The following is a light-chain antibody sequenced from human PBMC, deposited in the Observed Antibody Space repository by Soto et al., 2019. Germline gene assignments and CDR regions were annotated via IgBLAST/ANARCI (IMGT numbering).Light chain of an antibody. V-gene: IGKV3-20*01. CDR1: QSINNNY. Sequence: EILLTQSPGTLSLSPGERATLSCRASQSINNNYLAWYQQKRGQAPRLLIYGASSRATGIPERFSGSGSGTDFTLTSSSLEPVDFAVSYCQRYGGSPRTFGQGTKVEIK. J-gene: IGKJ1*01. CDR3: QRYGGSPRT. CDR2: GAS.